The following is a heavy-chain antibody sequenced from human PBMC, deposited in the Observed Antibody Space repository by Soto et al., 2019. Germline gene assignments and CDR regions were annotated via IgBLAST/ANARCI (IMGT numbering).Heavy chain of an antibody. Sequence: QVQLVESGGGVVQPGRSLRLSCAASGFTFSSYAMHWVRQAPGKGLEWVAVISYDGSNKYYADSVKGRFTISRDNSKNTLYLQMNSLRAEDTAVYYCARPPHDGYSYGSFDYWGQGTLVTVFS. D-gene: IGHD5-18*01. CDR1: GFTFSSYA. J-gene: IGHJ4*02. V-gene: IGHV3-30-3*01. CDR2: ISYDGSNK. CDR3: ARPPHDGYSYGSFDY.